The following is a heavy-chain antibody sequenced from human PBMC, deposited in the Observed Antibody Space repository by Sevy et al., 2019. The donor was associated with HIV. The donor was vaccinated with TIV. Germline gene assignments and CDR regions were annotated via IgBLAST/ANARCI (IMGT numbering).Heavy chain of an antibody. CDR3: EAITTAGRDY. Sequence: GGSLRLSCAASGFIFNSYFMSWVRQAPGKGLEWVSSISGGGGYTYYADSVKGRFTISRDNSNNMLYLQMNRLRAEDTAVYYCEAITTAGRDYWGQGTLVTVSS. J-gene: IGHJ4*02. CDR1: GFIFNSYF. V-gene: IGHV3-23*01. D-gene: IGHD1-1*01. CDR2: ISGGGGYT.